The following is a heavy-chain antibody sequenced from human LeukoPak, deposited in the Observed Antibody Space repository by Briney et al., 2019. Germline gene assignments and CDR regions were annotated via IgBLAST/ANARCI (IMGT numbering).Heavy chain of an antibody. CDR3: ARNPYDYYDSSGYAFDY. D-gene: IGHD3-22*01. J-gene: IGHJ4*02. Sequence: PGGSLRLSCAASGFTFSSYAMSWVRQAPGKGLEWVSAISGSGGSTYYADSVKGRCTISRDNSKNTLYLQMNSLRAEDTAVYYCARNPYDYYDSSGYAFDYWGQGTLVTVSS. CDR2: ISGSGGST. V-gene: IGHV3-23*01. CDR1: GFTFSSYA.